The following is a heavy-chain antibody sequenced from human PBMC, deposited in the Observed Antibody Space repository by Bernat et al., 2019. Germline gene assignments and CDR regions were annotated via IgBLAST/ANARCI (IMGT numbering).Heavy chain of an antibody. CDR3: AGSNWNDQTVP. CDR1: GFTFSSYG. D-gene: IGHD1-20*01. V-gene: IGHV3-NL1*01. J-gene: IGHJ5*02. Sequence: QVQLVESGGGVVQPGGSLRLSCAASGFTFSSYGMHWVRQAPGKGLEWVSVIYSGGSTYYADSVKGRFTISRDNSKNTLYLQMNSLRAEDTAVYYCAGSNWNDQTVPWGQGTLVTVSS. CDR2: IYSGGST.